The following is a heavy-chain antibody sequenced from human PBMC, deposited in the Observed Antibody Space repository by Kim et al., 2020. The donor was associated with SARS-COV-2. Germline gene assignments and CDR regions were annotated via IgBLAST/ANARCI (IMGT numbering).Heavy chain of an antibody. CDR1: GGSISSSNW. V-gene: IGHV4-4*02. CDR3: ARAGLKSSSRMPTIDY. J-gene: IGHJ4*02. CDR2: IYHSGST. Sequence: SETLSLTCAVSGGSISSSNWWSWVRQPPGKGLGGIGEIYHSGSTNYNPSLKSRVTISVDKSKNQFPLKLSSVTAAATAVYYCARAGLKSSSRMPTIDYWGQGTLVTVSS. D-gene: IGHD6-13*01.